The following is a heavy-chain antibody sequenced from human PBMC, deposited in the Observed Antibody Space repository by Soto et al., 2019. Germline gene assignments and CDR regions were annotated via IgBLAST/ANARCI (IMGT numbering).Heavy chain of an antibody. CDR2: IYWHDDE. Sequence: SGPTLVNPTQTLTLTCTFSGFSLSTTGVGVSWIRQPPGKALEWLALIYWHDDERYSPSLKSRLTITKDTSKNQVVLTMTNMDPVDTATYYCAHRGGATVGLYYFDYWGEGAPVTVSS. J-gene: IGHJ4*02. V-gene: IGHV2-5*01. CDR3: AHRGGATVGLYYFDY. CDR1: GFSLSTTGVG. D-gene: IGHD3-16*01.